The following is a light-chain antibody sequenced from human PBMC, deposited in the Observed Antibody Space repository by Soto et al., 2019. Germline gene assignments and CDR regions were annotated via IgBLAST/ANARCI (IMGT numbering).Light chain of an antibody. CDR3: SSFTSSSTWV. Sequence: QSVLTQPASVSGSPGQSITISCTGTSSDVGAYNYVSWYQQHPGKAPKLMIYEVSNRPSGVSNRFSGSKSGDTASLTISGLQAVDEADYYCSSFTSSSTWVFGGGTKLHRP. CDR2: EVS. J-gene: IGLJ3*02. V-gene: IGLV2-14*01. CDR1: SSDVGAYNY.